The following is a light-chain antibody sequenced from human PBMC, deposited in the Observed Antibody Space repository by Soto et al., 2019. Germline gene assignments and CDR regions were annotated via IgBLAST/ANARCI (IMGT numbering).Light chain of an antibody. Sequence: EIVLTQSPGTLSLSPGERAALSCRASQSVSSNHLAWYQPRPGQAPRLLIYGASSMATGIPDRFSGSGSGTDFTLTISRLEPEDFAVYYCQQYVSSPLTFGGGTKVEIK. CDR3: QQYVSSPLT. V-gene: IGKV3-20*01. J-gene: IGKJ4*01. CDR1: QSVSSNH. CDR2: GAS.